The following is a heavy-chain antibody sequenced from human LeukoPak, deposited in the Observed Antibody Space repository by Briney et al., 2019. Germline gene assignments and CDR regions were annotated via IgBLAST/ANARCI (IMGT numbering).Heavy chain of an antibody. CDR3: ARGGDGIGDY. Sequence: GGSLRLSCAASGFTFINYWMHWVRQAPGKGLVWVSRINTDGTTTNYADSVKGRFTISRDNAKNTLDLQMNSLRAEDTAVYYCARGGDGIGDYWGQGTLVTVSS. D-gene: IGHD5-12*01. CDR1: GFTFINYW. J-gene: IGHJ4*02. V-gene: IGHV3-74*01. CDR2: INTDGTTT.